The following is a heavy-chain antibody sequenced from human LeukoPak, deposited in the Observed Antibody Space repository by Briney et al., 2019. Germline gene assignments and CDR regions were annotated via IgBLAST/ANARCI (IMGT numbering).Heavy chain of an antibody. CDR3: AREVAVGNYFDY. Sequence: GGSLRLSCAASGFTFSSYWMSWVRQAPGKGLEWVANVKQDGSEKYYVDSVKGRFTISRDSAKNSLYLQMNSLRAEDTAVYYCAREVAVGNYFDYWGQGTLVTVSS. CDR2: VKQDGSEK. D-gene: IGHD6-19*01. CDR1: GFTFSSYW. J-gene: IGHJ4*02. V-gene: IGHV3-7*01.